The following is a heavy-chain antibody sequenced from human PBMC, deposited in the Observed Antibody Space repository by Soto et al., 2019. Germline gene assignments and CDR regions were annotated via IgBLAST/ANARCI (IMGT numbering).Heavy chain of an antibody. J-gene: IGHJ5*02. D-gene: IGHD2-15*01. Sequence: SSETLSLTCTVSGGSISSGDYYWSWIRQPPGKGLGWIGYIYYSGSTYYNPSLKSRVTISVDTSKNQFSLKLSSVTAADTGVYFCAAAMRIGGYCMNIGCWSGRFDPWGQGTLVTVSS. CDR1: GGSISSGDYY. V-gene: IGHV4-30-4*01. CDR3: AAAMRIGGYCMNIGCWSGRFDP. CDR2: IYYSGST.